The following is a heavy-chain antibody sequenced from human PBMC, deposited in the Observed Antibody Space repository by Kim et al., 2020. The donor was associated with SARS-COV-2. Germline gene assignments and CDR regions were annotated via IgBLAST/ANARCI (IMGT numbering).Heavy chain of an antibody. V-gene: IGHV3-7*01. D-gene: IGHD3-10*01. CDR2: IKEDGTEK. CDR1: GFSFSNCW. J-gene: IGHJ4*02. Sequence: GGSLRLSCVASGFSFSNCWMNWVRQAPGKGLEWVAIIKEDGTEKYYVDSVKGRFTVSRDNAKGTLYLQMNSLRVEDTAVYYCARGGGFLIDYWGQGTLVTVSS. CDR3: ARGGGFLIDY.